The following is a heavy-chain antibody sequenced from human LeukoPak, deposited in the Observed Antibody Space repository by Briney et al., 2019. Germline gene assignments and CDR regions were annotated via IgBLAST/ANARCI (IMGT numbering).Heavy chain of an antibody. Sequence: SETLSLTCTVSGGSISSYYWSWIRQPPGKGLEWIGYIYYSGSTNYNPSLKSRVTISVDTSKNQFSLKLSSVTAADTAVYYCARVSDSGWYPIDYWGQGTLVTVSS. J-gene: IGHJ4*02. CDR1: GGSISSYY. V-gene: IGHV4-59*01. CDR2: IYYSGST. D-gene: IGHD6-19*01. CDR3: ARVSDSGWYPIDY.